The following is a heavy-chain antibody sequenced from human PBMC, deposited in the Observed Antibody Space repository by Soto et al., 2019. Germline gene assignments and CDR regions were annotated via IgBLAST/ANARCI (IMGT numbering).Heavy chain of an antibody. D-gene: IGHD2-21*02. CDR1: GFSLSTTGVG. Sequence: QITLKESGPTLGKPTQTLTLTCTFSGFSLSTTGVGVGWIRQPPGKALEWLALIYWDDDKRYNPSLNSRLTITKDTSNNQVVLAMTNVDPVDTATYYCVQSRCGGDCLQSYSSHSYYGLDVWGQGTTVTVSS. CDR2: IYWDDDK. J-gene: IGHJ6*02. CDR3: VQSRCGGDCLQSYSSHSYYGLDV. V-gene: IGHV2-5*02.